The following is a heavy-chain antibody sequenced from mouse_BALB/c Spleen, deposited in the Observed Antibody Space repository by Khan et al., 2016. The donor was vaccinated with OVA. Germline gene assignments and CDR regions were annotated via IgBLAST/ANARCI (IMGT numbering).Heavy chain of an antibody. Sequence: QVQLQQSGTELARPGASVNLSCKASGYTFTDFYINWVKQRSGQGLEWIGEISPGSGDTYYNEKFKGKATLTADKSSSTAYMQPSNLTSEASAVYFCARRNYFGYTFAYWGQGTLVTVSA. CDR3: ARRNYFGYTFAY. D-gene: IGHD1-2*01. J-gene: IGHJ3*01. CDR2: ISPGSGDT. V-gene: IGHV1-77*01. CDR1: GYTFTDFY.